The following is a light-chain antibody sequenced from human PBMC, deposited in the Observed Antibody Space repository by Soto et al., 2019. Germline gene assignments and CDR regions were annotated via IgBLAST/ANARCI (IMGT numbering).Light chain of an antibody. Sequence: EIVLTQSPGTLSLSPGDRGTLSCRASQSVSTNFLAWYQQKPGQAPRLLIYGASSRATGIPDRFSGSGSGTDFTLTISSLQAEDVAVYYCQQYYSTPLTFGGGTKVDI. CDR2: GAS. CDR3: QQYYSTPLT. CDR1: QSVSTNF. V-gene: IGKV3-20*01. J-gene: IGKJ4*01.